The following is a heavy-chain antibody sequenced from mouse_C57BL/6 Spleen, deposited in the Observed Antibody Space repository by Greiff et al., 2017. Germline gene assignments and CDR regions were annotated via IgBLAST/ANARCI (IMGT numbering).Heavy chain of an antibody. CDR2: IDPSDSYP. J-gene: IGHJ2*01. V-gene: IGHV1-59*01. Sequence: VQLQQPGAELVRPGTSVKLSCKASGYTFTSYWMHWVKQRPGQGLEWIGVIDPSDSYPNYNQKFKGKATLTVGTSSSTAYMQLRSLTSEDSAVYYCARRVYDGYSDYWRQGTTLTVSS. CDR1: GYTFTSYW. CDR3: ARRVYDGYSDY. D-gene: IGHD2-3*01.